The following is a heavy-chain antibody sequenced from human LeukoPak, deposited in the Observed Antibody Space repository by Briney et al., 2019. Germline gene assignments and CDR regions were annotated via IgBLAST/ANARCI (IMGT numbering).Heavy chain of an antibody. CDR3: ARRASCINGVCEYYDS. V-gene: IGHV5-51*01. D-gene: IGHD2-8*01. Sequence: SGESLKISCKGSGYSFPAYWIGWVRQMPGKGLEWMGIIFPGDSDTRYSPSFQGQVTISADKSLSTAYLQWSSLKASDTAMYFCARRASCINGVCEYYDSWGQGTLVTVSS. CDR1: GYSFPAYW. CDR2: IFPGDSDT. J-gene: IGHJ4*02.